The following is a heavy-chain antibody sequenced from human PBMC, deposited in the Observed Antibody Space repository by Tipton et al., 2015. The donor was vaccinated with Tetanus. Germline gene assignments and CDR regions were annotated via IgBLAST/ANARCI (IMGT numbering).Heavy chain of an antibody. D-gene: IGHD3-16*01. J-gene: IGHJ5*02. CDR2: IYSSGTT. Sequence: TLSLTCSVSGVSMFDSYWNWIRQPAGKGLEWIGRIYSSGTTNYDPSLRGRVTMSIDTSKNRFSLKLDSVTAADTAIYYCARALKQGANWFDPWGQGTLVTVSS. CDR1: GVSMFDSY. V-gene: IGHV4-4*07. CDR3: ARALKQGANWFDP.